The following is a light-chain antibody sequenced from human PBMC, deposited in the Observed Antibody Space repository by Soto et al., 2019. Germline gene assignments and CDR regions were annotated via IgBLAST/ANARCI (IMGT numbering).Light chain of an antibody. CDR1: QRCSNW. J-gene: IGKJ2*01. CDR3: QQYNSYSSYN. V-gene: IGKV1-5*01. Sequence: DIPMTQSPSTLSASVGDRVTVAGRVRQRCSNWLACYQQKPWKAPKLLIYDPSILESGVPSRFRGSVSGTELTLTISRLQPDDFATYHCQQYNSYSSYNFGHGTKLAIK. CDR2: DPS.